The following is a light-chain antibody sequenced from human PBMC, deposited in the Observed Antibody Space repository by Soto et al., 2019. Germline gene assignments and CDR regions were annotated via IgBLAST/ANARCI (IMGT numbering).Light chain of an antibody. CDR3: HQYGSSPFT. V-gene: IGKV3-20*01. CDR1: QSVSTTY. Sequence: EIVLTQSPGTLSLSPGERATLSCRASQSVSTTYLGWYQQKPGQAPRLLIYGASSRATGIPDRFSGSGSGTEFTLTIRRLEPEDFEVYYCHQYGSSPFTFGGGTTVDIK. J-gene: IGKJ4*01. CDR2: GAS.